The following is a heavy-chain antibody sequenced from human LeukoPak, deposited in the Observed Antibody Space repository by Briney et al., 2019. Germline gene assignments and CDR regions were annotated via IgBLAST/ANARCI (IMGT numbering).Heavy chain of an antibody. CDR1: GFTFSSYE. CDR2: ISSSGSTI. CDR3: ARRSVAGSLDY. V-gene: IGHV3-48*03. Sequence: GGSLRLSCVASGFTFSSYEMTWVRQAPGKGLEWLSYISSSGSTIYYADSVKGRFTVSRDNAKNSLYLQMNSLRAEDTAVYYCARRSVAGSLDYWGQGTLVTVSS. J-gene: IGHJ4*02. D-gene: IGHD6-19*01.